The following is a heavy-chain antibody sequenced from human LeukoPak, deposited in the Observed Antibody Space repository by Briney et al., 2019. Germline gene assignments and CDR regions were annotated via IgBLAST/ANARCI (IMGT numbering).Heavy chain of an antibody. CDR2: INPNSGGT. Sequence: ASVKVSCKASGYTFTGYYMHWVRQAPGQGLEWMGWINPNSGGTNYAQKFQGRVTMTRDTSISTAYMELSRLRSDDTAVYYSARVSRGKSAATSAVCFDYWGQGTLVTVSS. CDR3: ARVSRGKSAATSAVCFDY. J-gene: IGHJ4*02. D-gene: IGHD2-15*01. CDR1: GYTFTGYY. V-gene: IGHV1-2*02.